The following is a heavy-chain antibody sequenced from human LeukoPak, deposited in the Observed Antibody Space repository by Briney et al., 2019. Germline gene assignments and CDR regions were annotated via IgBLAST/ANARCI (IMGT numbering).Heavy chain of an antibody. CDR2: VYYTGTT. Sequence: SETLSLTCTVSGGSITHNNYNWGWIRQPPGKGLEWIASVYYTGTTFHSPSLKSRVAISVDTSKNQFSLQLDSVTAADTAVYYCASRRVLAATPYYFDYWGRGTLVTVSS. J-gene: IGHJ4*02. D-gene: IGHD2-15*01. CDR1: GGSITHNNYN. V-gene: IGHV4-39*01. CDR3: ASRRVLAATPYYFDY.